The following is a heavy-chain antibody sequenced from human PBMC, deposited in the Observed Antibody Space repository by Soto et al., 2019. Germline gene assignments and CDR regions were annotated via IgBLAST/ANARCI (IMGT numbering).Heavy chain of an antibody. J-gene: IGHJ4*02. D-gene: IGHD3-3*01. Sequence: SCKASGYTFTSYGINCVRQAPGQGLEWMGWISAYNGNTNYAQKLQGRVTMTTDTSTSTAYMELRSLRSDDTAVYYCARGSYDFGSGHQKIDFWGQGTLVIVSS. CDR2: ISAYNGNT. V-gene: IGHV1-18*01. CDR3: ARGSYDFGSGHQKIDF. CDR1: GYTFTSYG.